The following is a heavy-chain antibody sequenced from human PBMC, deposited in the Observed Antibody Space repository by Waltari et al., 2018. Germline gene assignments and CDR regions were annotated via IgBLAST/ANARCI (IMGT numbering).Heavy chain of an antibody. CDR2: ISGSGGST. V-gene: IGHV3-23*04. Sequence: EVQLVEAGGGLVQPGGSLRLSCAASGFTFSSYAMIWVRRAPGKGLEWVSAISGSGGSTYYADSVKGRFTISRDNSKNTLYLQMNSLRAEDTAVYYCAMCNILTKYYFDYWGQGTLVTVSS. J-gene: IGHJ4*02. CDR1: GFTFSSYA. CDR3: AMCNILTKYYFDY. D-gene: IGHD3-9*01.